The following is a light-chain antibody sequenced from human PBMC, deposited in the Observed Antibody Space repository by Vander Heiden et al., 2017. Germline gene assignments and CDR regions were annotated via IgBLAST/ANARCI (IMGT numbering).Light chain of an antibody. CDR3: YQYNNWPPYT. Sequence: EIVMTQSPATLSVSPGERATLSCRASQSVNSNLAWYQHKPGQPHRILIYGASTRATGIPARFSGSGSGTEFTLTISSLQSEDFAIYYCYQYNNWPPYTFGQGNQAGHQ. J-gene: IGKJ2*01. CDR2: GAS. CDR1: QSVNSN. V-gene: IGKV3-15*01.